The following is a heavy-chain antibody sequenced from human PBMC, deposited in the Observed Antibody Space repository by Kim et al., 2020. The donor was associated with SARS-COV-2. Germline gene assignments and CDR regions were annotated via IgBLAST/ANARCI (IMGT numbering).Heavy chain of an antibody. Sequence: ASVKVSCKASGYTFTSYAMNWVRQAPGQGLEWMGWINTNTGNPTYAQGFTGRFVFSLDTSVSTAYLQISSLKAEDTAVYYCARGSNYDYVWGSYRYFAFDIWGQGTMVTVSS. D-gene: IGHD3-16*02. V-gene: IGHV7-4-1*02. CDR2: INTNTGNP. CDR1: GYTFTSYA. CDR3: ARGSNYDYVWGSYRYFAFDI. J-gene: IGHJ3*02.